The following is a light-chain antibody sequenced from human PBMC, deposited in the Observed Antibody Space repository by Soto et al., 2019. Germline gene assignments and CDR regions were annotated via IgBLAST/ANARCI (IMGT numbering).Light chain of an antibody. Sequence: SYELTQPPSLSVAPGQTARITCGGNNIESKSVHCYQQRPGQAPVLVIYVDSDRPSGIPDRFSASTSGNTAALTISRVEAGDEADYYCQVWDTISDHYVFGSGTKLTVL. CDR3: QVWDTISDHYV. J-gene: IGLJ1*01. CDR1: NIESKS. CDR2: VDS. V-gene: IGLV3-21*02.